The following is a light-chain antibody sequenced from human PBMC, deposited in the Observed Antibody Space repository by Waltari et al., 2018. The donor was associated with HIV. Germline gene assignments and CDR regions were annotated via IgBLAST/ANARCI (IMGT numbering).Light chain of an antibody. CDR3: AAWDDSLSVV. V-gene: IGLV1-47*01. CDR2: RNN. Sequence: QSVLTQPPSASGTPGQRVTISCSGSTSNIGSYYVYWYQQLPGTAPKLLIYRNNQRPSGVPDRFSGSKSATSASLAISGLRSEDEADYYCAAWDDSLSVVFGGGTKLTVL. CDR1: TSNIGSYY. J-gene: IGLJ2*01.